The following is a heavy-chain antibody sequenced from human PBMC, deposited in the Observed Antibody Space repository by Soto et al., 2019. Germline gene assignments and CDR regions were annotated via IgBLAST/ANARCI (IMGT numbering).Heavy chain of an antibody. J-gene: IGHJ3*02. CDR3: ARDRDGEQLDAFDI. CDR1: GFTFSSYS. V-gene: IGHV3-21*01. CDR2: MSSISSYI. Sequence: GGSLRLSCAASGFTFSSYSMNWVRQAQGKGLEWVSSMSSISSYIYYADSVKGRFTISRHNAKNSLYLQMNSLRAEDTAVYYCARDRDGEQLDAFDIWGQGTMVTVSS. D-gene: IGHD1-1*01.